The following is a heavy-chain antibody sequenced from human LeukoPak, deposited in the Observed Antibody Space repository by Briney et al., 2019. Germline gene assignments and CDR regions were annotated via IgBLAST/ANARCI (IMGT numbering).Heavy chain of an antibody. V-gene: IGHV1-2*02. Sequence: ASVRVSCKASGYTFTGYYVHWVRQAPGQGLEWMGWINPNSGGTNYAQNFQGRVTMTRDTSIRTAYMELSRQRFGDTAVYYCARVGAVVDAFDIWGQGTMVTVSS. CDR1: GYTFTGYY. CDR2: INPNSGGT. CDR3: ARVGAVVDAFDI. J-gene: IGHJ3*02. D-gene: IGHD4-23*01.